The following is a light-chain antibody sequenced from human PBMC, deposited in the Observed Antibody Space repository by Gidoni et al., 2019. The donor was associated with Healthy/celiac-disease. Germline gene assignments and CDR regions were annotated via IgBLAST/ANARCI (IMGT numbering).Light chain of an antibody. J-gene: IGLJ3*02. CDR1: SGSIASNY. CDR3: QSYDSSNISPWV. Sequence: NFMLTQPHSVSESPGKTVTISCTGSSGSIASNYVQWYQQRPGSAPTTVIYEDNQRPSGVPDRFSGSIDSSSNSASLTISGLKTEDEADYYCQSYDSSNISPWVFGGGTKLTVL. V-gene: IGLV6-57*02. CDR2: EDN.